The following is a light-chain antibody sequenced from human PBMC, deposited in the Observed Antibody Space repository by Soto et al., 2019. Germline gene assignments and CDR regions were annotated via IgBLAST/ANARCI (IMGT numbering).Light chain of an antibody. CDR1: QSISSW. J-gene: IGKJ1*01. CDR3: QQYNSYSRT. V-gene: IGKV1-5*01. CDR2: DAS. Sequence: DIQMTQSPSTLSASVGDRVTITCRASQSISSWLAWYQQKPGKAPKLLIYDASSLESGVPSRFSGSGSGTEFTLTISSLQLDDFATYYGQQYNSYSRTFSQGTKVEIK.